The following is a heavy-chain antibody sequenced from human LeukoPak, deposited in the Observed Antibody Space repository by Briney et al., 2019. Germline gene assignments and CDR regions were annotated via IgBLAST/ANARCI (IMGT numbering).Heavy chain of an antibody. D-gene: IGHD4-17*01. CDR1: GYTFTSYY. J-gene: IGHJ3*02. V-gene: IGHV1-46*01. CDR3: ARSREENYGDYGPDAFDI. Sequence: ASVKVSCKASGYTFTSYYMHWVRQAPGQGLEWMGIINPSGGSTSYAQKFQGRVTMTRDMSTSTVYMELSSLRSEDTAVYYCARSREENYGDYGPDAFDIWGQGTMVTVSS. CDR2: INPSGGST.